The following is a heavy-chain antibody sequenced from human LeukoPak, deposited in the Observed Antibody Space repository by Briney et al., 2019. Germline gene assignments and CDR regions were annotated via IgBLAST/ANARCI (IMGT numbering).Heavy chain of an antibody. D-gene: IGHD6-19*01. J-gene: IGHJ5*02. CDR2: IYYSGST. V-gene: IGHV4-59*01. CDR3: ARELAVAGTNWFDP. Sequence: WFWQHHEKKQEWIGYIYYSGSTNYNPSLKSRVTISVDTSKNQFSLKLSSVTAADTAVYYCARELAVAGTNWFDPWGQGTLVTVSS.